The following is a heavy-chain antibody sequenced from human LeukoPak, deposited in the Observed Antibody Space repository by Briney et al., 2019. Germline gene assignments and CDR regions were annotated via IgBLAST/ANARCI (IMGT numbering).Heavy chain of an antibody. CDR2: IWYGGSNK. J-gene: IGHJ4*02. D-gene: IGHD3-10*01. Sequence: GGSLRLSCAASGFTFSSYGMHWVRQAPGKGLEWVAVIWYGGSNKYHADSVKGRFTISRDNSKNTLYLQMNSLRAEDTAVYYCAKESAASSGIDYWGQGTLVTVSS. CDR3: AKESAASSGIDY. CDR1: GFTFSSYG. V-gene: IGHV3-30*02.